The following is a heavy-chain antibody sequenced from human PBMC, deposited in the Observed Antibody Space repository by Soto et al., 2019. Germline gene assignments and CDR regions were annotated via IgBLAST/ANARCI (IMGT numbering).Heavy chain of an antibody. D-gene: IGHD6-6*01. CDR3: ARDRIADRPYYYYGMDV. Sequence: PSETLSLTCAVSGGSISSSNWWSWVRQPPGKGLEWIGEIYHSGSTNYNPSLKSRVTISVDKSKNQFSLKLSSVTAADTAVYYCARDRIADRPYYYYGMDVWGQGTTVTVYS. CDR2: IYHSGST. CDR1: GGSISSSNW. V-gene: IGHV4-4*02. J-gene: IGHJ6*02.